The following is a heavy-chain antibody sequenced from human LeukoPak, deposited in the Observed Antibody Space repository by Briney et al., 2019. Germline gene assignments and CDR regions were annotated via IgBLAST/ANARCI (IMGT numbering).Heavy chain of an antibody. CDR1: GGSISSYY. CDR3: ARGGYDSSGYHEEYFQH. V-gene: IGHV4-59*12. CDR2: IYYSGST. D-gene: IGHD3-22*01. J-gene: IGHJ1*01. Sequence: SETLSLTCTVSGGSISSYYWSWIRQPPGKGLEWIGYIYYSGSTNYNPSLKSRVTMSVDTSKNQFSLKLSSVTAADTAVYYCARGGYDSSGYHEEYFQHWGQGTLVTVSS.